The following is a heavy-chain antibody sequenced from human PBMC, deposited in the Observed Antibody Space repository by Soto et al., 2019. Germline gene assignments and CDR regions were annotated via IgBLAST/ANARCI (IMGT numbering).Heavy chain of an antibody. CDR2: INSVNDHT. CDR3: ARNIIGGTTDY. V-gene: IGHV1-3*01. D-gene: IGHD1-7*01. CDR1: GYSFSTHA. Sequence: ASVKVSCKASGYSFSTHAMHWVRQAPGQGLEWVGWINSVNDHTIYSEKFQGRVTITSDTSATTAYMELSSLTSEDTAIYYCARNIIGGTTDYWGQGTPVTVSS. J-gene: IGHJ4*02.